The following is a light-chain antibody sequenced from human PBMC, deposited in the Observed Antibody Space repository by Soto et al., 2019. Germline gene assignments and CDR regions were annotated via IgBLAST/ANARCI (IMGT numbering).Light chain of an antibody. CDR3: QQYNNYGSWT. V-gene: IGKV1-5*03. J-gene: IGKJ1*01. CDR1: QSISGW. CDR2: KAS. Sequence: DIQMTQSPSTLSASVGDRVTITCRASQSISGWLAWYQQNPGKAPKLLIYKASTLASGVPSRFSGSGSGTEFTLTISSLQPDDFATYYCQQYNNYGSWTFGQGTKVEIK.